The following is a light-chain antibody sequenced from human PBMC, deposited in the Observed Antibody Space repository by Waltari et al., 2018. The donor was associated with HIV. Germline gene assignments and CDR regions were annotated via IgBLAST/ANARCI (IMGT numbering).Light chain of an antibody. V-gene: IGLV3-21*04. Sequence: SYVLTQPPSVSVAPGKTATITCGGNNIGSKSVHWYQQKPGQAPVLVIDEDGGRASGIPERVAGSNCGNTAARAISRVEGGDEAAYCCHVWDSGSDQYVFGAGTKVTVL. J-gene: IGLJ1*01. CDR2: EDG. CDR1: NIGSKS. CDR3: HVWDSGSDQYV.